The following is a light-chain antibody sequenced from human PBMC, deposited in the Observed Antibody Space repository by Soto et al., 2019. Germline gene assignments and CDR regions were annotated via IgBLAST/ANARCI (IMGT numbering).Light chain of an antibody. V-gene: IGLV2-14*01. CDR2: DVS. CDR1: SSDVGGYNY. Sequence: QSALTQPASVSGSPGQSITISCTGTSSDVGGYNYVSWYQQHPRKAPKLMIYDVSNRPSGVSNRFSGSKSGNTASLTISGLQAEDEADYYCSSYTSSSTLLVAFGGGTKLTVL. CDR3: SSYTSSSTLLVA. J-gene: IGLJ2*01.